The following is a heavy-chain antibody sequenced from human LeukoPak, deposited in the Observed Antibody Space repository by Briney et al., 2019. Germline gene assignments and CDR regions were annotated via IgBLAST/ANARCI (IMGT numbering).Heavy chain of an antibody. V-gene: IGHV3-30*18. CDR3: AKDPWEHTTIYGGYFDY. J-gene: IGHJ4*02. Sequence: TGGSLRLSCAASGFTFSSYGMHWVRQAPGKGLEWVAVISYDGSNKYYADSVKGRFTISRDNSKNTLYLQMNSLRAEDTAVYYCAKDPWEHTTIYGGYFDYWGQGTLVTVSS. D-gene: IGHD4-23*01. CDR2: ISYDGSNK. CDR1: GFTFSSYG.